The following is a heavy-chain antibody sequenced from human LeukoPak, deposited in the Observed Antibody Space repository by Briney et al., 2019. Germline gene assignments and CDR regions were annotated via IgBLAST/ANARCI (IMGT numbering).Heavy chain of an antibody. CDR1: GYTFTGYY. Sequence: ASVKVSCKASGYTFTGYYMHWVRQAPGQGLEWMGWINPNSGGTNYAQKFQGRVTMTRDTSTSTAYMELSSLRSEDTAVYYCARVGGMYSSGWYGDEGFDPWGQGTLVTVSS. CDR2: INPNSGGT. D-gene: IGHD6-19*01. J-gene: IGHJ5*02. CDR3: ARVGGMYSSGWYGDEGFDP. V-gene: IGHV1-2*02.